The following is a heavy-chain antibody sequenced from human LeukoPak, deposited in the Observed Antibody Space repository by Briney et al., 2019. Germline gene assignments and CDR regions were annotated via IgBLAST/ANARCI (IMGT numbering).Heavy chain of an antibody. CDR1: GFTFSSYW. CDR3: ARGPRYSYGPDFDY. CDR2: INSDGSST. J-gene: IGHJ4*01. D-gene: IGHD5-18*01. Sequence: PGGSLRLSCAASGFTFSSYWMHWVRQAPGKGLVWVSRINSDGSSTSYADSVKGRFTISRDNAKNTLYLQMNSLRAEDTAVYYCARGPRYSYGPDFDYWGHGTLVTVSS. V-gene: IGHV3-74*01.